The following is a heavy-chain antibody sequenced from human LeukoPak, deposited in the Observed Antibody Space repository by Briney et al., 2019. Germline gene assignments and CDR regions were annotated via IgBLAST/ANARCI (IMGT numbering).Heavy chain of an antibody. J-gene: IGHJ4*02. CDR2: IYYSGST. V-gene: IGHV4-30-4*08. CDR3: ARDLSSGNAPAFDY. Sequence: SQTLSLTCTVSGGSISSGGYYWSWIRQHPGKGLEWIGYIYYSGSTYYNPSLKSRVTISVDTSKNQFSLKLSSVTAADTAVYYCARDLSSGNAPAFDYWGQGTLVTVSS. CDR1: GGSISSGGYY. D-gene: IGHD2-15*01.